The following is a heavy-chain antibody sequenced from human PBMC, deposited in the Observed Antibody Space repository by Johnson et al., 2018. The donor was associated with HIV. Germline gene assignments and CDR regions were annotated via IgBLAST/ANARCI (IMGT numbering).Heavy chain of an antibody. CDR3: ASAYCGGGTCPLWSAFDI. D-gene: IGHD2-15*01. Sequence: QVQLVESGGGVVQPGRSLRLSCAASGFTFSSYGMHWVRQAPGKGLEWVAVIWYDGSNKYYADSVKGRFTISRDNSKNTLYLQMNSLRAEDTAVYYCASAYCGGGTCPLWSAFDIWGQGTKVTVSS. CDR2: IWYDGSNK. J-gene: IGHJ3*02. CDR1: GFTFSSYG. V-gene: IGHV3-33*01.